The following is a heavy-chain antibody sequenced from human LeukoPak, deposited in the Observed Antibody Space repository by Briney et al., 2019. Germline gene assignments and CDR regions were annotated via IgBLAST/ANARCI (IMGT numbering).Heavy chain of an antibody. V-gene: IGHV4-4*09. D-gene: IGHD5-24*01. CDR1: GVSIRSYY. CDR2: IYTCGNT. CDR3: ASSRDGYSYYYFDS. J-gene: IGHJ4*02. Sequence: PSETLSLTCSVSGVSIRSYYWSWIRQPPGKGLEWIGYIYTCGNTNSNPSLKSRVTMSVDTSKNQFSLKLSSVTAADTAVYYCASSRDGYSYYYFDSWGQGTLVTVS.